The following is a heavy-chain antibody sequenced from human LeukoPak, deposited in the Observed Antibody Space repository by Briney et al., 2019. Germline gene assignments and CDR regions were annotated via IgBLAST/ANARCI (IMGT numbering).Heavy chain of an antibody. Sequence: PGGSLRLSCAASGFTFSDHYVDWVRQAPGKGLEWVGRTRNKAKIYTTEYSASVKGGFILSRDDSKNSVFLQMNSLRTEDTAVYYCARSMDSGSRRIIDLDYWGQGTLVTVSS. CDR1: GFTFSDHY. J-gene: IGHJ4*02. D-gene: IGHD1-26*01. CDR2: TRNKAKIYTT. CDR3: ARSMDSGSRRIIDLDY. V-gene: IGHV3-72*01.